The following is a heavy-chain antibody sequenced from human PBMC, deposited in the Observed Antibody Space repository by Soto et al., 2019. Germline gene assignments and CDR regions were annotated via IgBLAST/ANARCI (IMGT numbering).Heavy chain of an antibody. CDR3: AGATDYYDGSGAFGY. J-gene: IGHJ4*02. CDR1: GGTFSSYA. CDR2: IIPIFGTA. D-gene: IGHD3-22*01. V-gene: IGHV1-69*12. Sequence: QVLLVQSGAEVKKPGSSVKVSCKASGGTFSSYAISWVRQAPGQGLEWMGGIIPIFGTANYAQRFQGRVTITADESXXTAYMGLSSLRCEDTAVEYGAGATDYYDGSGAFGYWGQGTLVTVSP.